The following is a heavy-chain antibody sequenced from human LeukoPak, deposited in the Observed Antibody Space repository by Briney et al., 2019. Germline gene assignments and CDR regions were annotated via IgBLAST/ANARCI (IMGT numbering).Heavy chain of an antibody. D-gene: IGHD6-19*01. CDR2: ISYDGSNK. CDR1: GFTFSSYA. J-gene: IGHJ4*02. V-gene: IGHV3-30-3*01. Sequence: ERSLRLSCAASGFTFSSYAMHWVRQAPGKGLEWVAVISYDGSNKYYADSVKGRFTISRDNSKNTLYLQMNSLRAEDTAVYYCARDGPGSSGWYFDYWGQGTLVTVSS. CDR3: ARDGPGSSGWYFDY.